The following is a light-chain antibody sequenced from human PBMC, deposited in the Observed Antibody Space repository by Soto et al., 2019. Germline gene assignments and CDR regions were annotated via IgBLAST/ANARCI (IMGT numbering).Light chain of an antibody. CDR1: QSVSNN. CDR2: GAS. Sequence: EIVMTQSPATLSVSPGERATLSCRASQSVSNNLAWYQQKPGQAPRLLIYGASTRATGIPARFSGSGSGTEFTLTISSLQPEDFALCYCQQYNNWPRTFGQGTKVDIK. J-gene: IGKJ1*01. CDR3: QQYNNWPRT. V-gene: IGKV3-15*01.